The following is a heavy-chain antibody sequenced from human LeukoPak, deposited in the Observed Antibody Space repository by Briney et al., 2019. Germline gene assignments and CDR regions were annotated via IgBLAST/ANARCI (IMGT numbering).Heavy chain of an antibody. V-gene: IGHV3-30*04. Sequence: GRSLRLSCAASGFTFSSYAMHWVRQAPGKGLEWVAVISYDGSSKYYADSVKGRFTISRDNSKNTLYLQMNSLRAEDTAVYYCARAQEGYYDSSGYPDYWGQGTLVTVSS. CDR1: GFTFSSYA. CDR3: ARAQEGYYDSSGYPDY. D-gene: IGHD3-22*01. CDR2: ISYDGSSK. J-gene: IGHJ4*02.